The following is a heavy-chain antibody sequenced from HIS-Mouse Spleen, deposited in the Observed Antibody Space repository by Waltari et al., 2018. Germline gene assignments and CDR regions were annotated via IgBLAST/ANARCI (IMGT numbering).Heavy chain of an antibody. Sequence: EVQLVESGGGLIQPGGSLRLSCAASGFTVSSNYMSWVRQAPGKGLGLFSVIYSGGSTYYADSVKGRFTISRDNSKNTLYLQMNSLRAEDTAVYYCARAYDSSGYYYYWGQGTLVTVSS. CDR2: IYSGGST. J-gene: IGHJ4*02. D-gene: IGHD3-22*01. V-gene: IGHV3-53*01. CDR1: GFTVSSNY. CDR3: ARAYDSSGYYYY.